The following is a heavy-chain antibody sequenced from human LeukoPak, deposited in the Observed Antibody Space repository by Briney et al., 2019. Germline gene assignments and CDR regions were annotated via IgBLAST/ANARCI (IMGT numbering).Heavy chain of an antibody. Sequence: ASVKVSCKASGYTFTSYAIHWVRQAPGQRLEWMGWINAGNGNTKYSQKFQGRVTITRDTSASTAYMELSSLRSEDTAVYYCARVLESVATGAFDIWGQGTMVTVSS. CDR2: INAGNGNT. V-gene: IGHV1-3*01. J-gene: IGHJ3*02. D-gene: IGHD3-3*01. CDR3: ARVLESVATGAFDI. CDR1: GYTFTSYA.